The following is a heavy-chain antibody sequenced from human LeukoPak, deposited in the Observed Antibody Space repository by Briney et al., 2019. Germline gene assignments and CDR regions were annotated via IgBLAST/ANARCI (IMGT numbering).Heavy chain of an antibody. D-gene: IGHD1-26*01. Sequence: PSETLSLTCTVSGGPISSSGYYWGWIRQPPGKGLEWIESIYYSGSTYYNPSLKSRVTISVDTSKNQLSLKLSSLTAADTAVYYCARHEYSGSYYGLSWFDPWGQGTLVTVSS. CDR2: IYYSGST. CDR1: GGPISSSGYY. V-gene: IGHV4-39*01. CDR3: ARHEYSGSYYGLSWFDP. J-gene: IGHJ5*02.